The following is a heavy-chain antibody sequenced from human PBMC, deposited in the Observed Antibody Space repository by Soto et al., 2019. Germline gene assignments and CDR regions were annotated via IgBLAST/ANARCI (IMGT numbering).Heavy chain of an antibody. CDR2: IIPIFGTA. D-gene: IGHD4-17*01. CDR1: GGTFSSYA. J-gene: IGHJ5*02. Sequence: SVKVSCKAAGGTFSSYAISWVRQDPGQGLEWMGGIIPIFGTANYAQKFQGRVTITADESTSTAYMELSSLRSEDTAVYYCARDLDYGGNSLAWFDPWGQGTLVTVSS. V-gene: IGHV1-69*01. CDR3: ARDLDYGGNSLAWFDP.